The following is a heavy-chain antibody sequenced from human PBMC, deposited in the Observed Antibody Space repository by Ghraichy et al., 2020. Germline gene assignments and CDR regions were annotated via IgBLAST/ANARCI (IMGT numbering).Heavy chain of an antibody. J-gene: IGHJ3*01. D-gene: IGHD3-3*01. CDR2: IKSRTDGGAT. V-gene: IGHV3-15*01. CDR3: TTDRRAFAVVIRPTP. CDR1: GFTLSNAW. Sequence: GGSLRLSCAASGFTLSNAWMSWVRQAPGKGLEWVGRIKSRTDGGATDYAAPVKGRFTISRDDSKNTLYLQMNSLKTEDTAVYYCTTDRRAFAVVIRPTPWGQGTMVTVSS.